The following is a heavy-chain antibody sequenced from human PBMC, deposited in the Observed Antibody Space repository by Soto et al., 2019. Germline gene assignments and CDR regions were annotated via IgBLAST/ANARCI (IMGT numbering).Heavy chain of an antibody. J-gene: IGHJ4*02. CDR1: GFTFSSYV. V-gene: IGHV3-23*01. CDR2: ISGSGGST. Sequence: EVQLLESGGGLVQPGGSLRLSCAASGFTFSSYVMTWVRQAPGHGLEWVSSISGSGGSTYLADSVKGRFTISRDNSKNTVYLQMNSLRAEDTAVYYCAKDGSYYDSPTESDCWGQGTLVTVAS. D-gene: IGHD3-22*01. CDR3: AKDGSYYDSPTESDC.